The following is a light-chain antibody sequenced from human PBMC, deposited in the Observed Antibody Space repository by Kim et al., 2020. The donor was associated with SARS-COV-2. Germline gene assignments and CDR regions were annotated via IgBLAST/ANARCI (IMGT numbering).Light chain of an antibody. CDR1: QSVGTY. CDR3: QQTYSSLTVA. Sequence: DIQMTQSPSSLSASVGDSVTITCRASQSVGTYLNWYQHKPGKAPNLLIYSASTLQSGVPSRFSGGGSGTEFTLTISSLQREDFATYYCQQTYSSLTVAFGQGKRLERK. CDR2: SAS. V-gene: IGKV1-39*01. J-gene: IGKJ5*01.